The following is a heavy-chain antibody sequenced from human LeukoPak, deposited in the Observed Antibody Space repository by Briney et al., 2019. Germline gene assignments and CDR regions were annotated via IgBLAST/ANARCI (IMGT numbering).Heavy chain of an antibody. CDR2: ISSSSSYI. CDR1: GFTFSSYS. Sequence: PGGSLRLSCAASGFTFSSYSMNWVRQAPGKGLEWVSSISSSSSYIYYADSVKGRFTISRDNAKSSLYLQMNSLRAEDTAVYYCASILKSANADYWGQGTLVTVSS. CDR3: ASILKSANADY. J-gene: IGHJ4*02. D-gene: IGHD4/OR15-4a*01. V-gene: IGHV3-21*01.